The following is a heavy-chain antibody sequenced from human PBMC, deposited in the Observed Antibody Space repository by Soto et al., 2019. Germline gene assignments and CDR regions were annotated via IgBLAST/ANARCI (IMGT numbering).Heavy chain of an antibody. CDR2: IYYSGST. V-gene: IGHV4-39*01. CDR1: GGSISSSNYY. CDR3: ARIYYYHYNMDV. Sequence: QLQLQESGPGLVKPSETLSLTCTVSGGSISSSNYYWGWIRQPPGKGLEWIGSIYYSGSTYYNPSLKSRVTISVDTSKTQFSLELSSVTAADAAVYYCARIYYYHYNMDVWGKGTTVTVSS. J-gene: IGHJ6*03.